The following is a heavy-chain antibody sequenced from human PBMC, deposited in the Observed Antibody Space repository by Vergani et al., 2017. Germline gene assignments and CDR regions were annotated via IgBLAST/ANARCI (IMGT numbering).Heavy chain of an antibody. Sequence: QVQLQESGPGLVKPSQTLSLTCTVSGGSISSGSYYGSWIRQPAGKGLEWIGRIYTSGSTNYNPSLKSRVTISVDTSKNQFSLKLSSVTAADTAVYYCARVYYYGMDVWGQGTTVTVSS. V-gene: IGHV4-61*02. J-gene: IGHJ6*02. CDR3: ARVYYYGMDV. CDR2: IYTSGST. CDR1: GGSISSGSYY.